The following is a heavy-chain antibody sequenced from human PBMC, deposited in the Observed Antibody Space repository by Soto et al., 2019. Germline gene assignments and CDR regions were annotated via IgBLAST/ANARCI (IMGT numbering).Heavy chain of an antibody. V-gene: IGHV5-51*01. CDR3: ARVRRVSGYCSSTSCPRGYYYGIDV. Sequence: PGESLKISCKGSGYSFTSYWICWVRQMPGKGLEWMGIIYPGDSDTRYSPSFQGQVTISADKSISTAYLQWSSLTASDTAMYYCARVRRVSGYCSSTSCPRGYYYGIDVCGQGSTVTVSS. CDR2: IYPGDSDT. J-gene: IGHJ6*02. CDR1: GYSFTSYW. D-gene: IGHD2-2*01.